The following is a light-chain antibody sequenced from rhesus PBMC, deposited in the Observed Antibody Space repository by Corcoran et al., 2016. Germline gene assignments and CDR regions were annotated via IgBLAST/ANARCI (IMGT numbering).Light chain of an antibody. Sequence: EIVMTQSPATLSLSPGETATLSCRARESGGSDLAWYQQKPGQAPKVLVHSTTSRAPGTPDRFLGRGSRTEVTLTISSLEPEDVGVYYCQQYNDLLWTFGHGTKVEIK. V-gene: IGKV3-40*03. CDR1: ESGGSD. CDR2: STT. CDR3: QQYNDLLWT. J-gene: IGKJ1*01.